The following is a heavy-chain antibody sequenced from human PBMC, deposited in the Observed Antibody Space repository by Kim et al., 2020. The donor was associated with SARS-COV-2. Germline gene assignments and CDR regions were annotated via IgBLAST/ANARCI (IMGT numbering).Heavy chain of an antibody. Sequence: GGSLRLSCTASGFTFGDYAMSWVRQAPGKGLEWVGFIRSKAYGGTTEYAASVKGRFTISRDDSKSIAYLQMNSLKTEDTAVYYCTSFVGSSGWGQGTLVTVSS. D-gene: IGHD6-19*01. CDR2: IRSKAYGGTT. J-gene: IGHJ4*02. V-gene: IGHV3-49*04. CDR3: TSFVGSSG. CDR1: GFTFGDYA.